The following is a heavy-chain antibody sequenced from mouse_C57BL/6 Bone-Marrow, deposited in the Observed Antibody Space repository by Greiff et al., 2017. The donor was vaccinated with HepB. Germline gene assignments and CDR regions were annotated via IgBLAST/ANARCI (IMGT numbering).Heavy chain of an antibody. V-gene: IGHV1-69*01. CDR3: ARPVVATDWYFDV. CDR1: GYTFTSYW. Sequence: VKLQQPGAELVMPGASVKLSCKASGYTFTSYWMHWVKQRPGQGLEWIGEIDPSDSYTNYNQKFKGKSTLTVDKSSSTAYMQLSSLTSEDSAVYYCARPVVATDWYFDVWGTGTTVTVSS. D-gene: IGHD1-1*01. J-gene: IGHJ1*03. CDR2: IDPSDSYT.